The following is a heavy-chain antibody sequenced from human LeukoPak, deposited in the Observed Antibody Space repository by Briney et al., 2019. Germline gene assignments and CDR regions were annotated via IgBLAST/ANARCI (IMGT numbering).Heavy chain of an antibody. CDR1: GFSFSTHW. CDR2: IKYDGSEK. V-gene: IGHV3-7*01. D-gene: IGHD3-3*01. Sequence: PGGSLRLSCAASGFSFSTHWMSWVRLAPGKGPEWVANIKYDGSEKYYVDSVKGRFTISRDNAKTSLYLRMNSLRAEDTAVYYCASGFLDDFWSGHFWGQGTLVTVSS. CDR3: ASGFLDDFWSGHF. J-gene: IGHJ4*02.